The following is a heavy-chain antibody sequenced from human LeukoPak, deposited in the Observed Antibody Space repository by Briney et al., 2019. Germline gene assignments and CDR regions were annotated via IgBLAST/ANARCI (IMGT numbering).Heavy chain of an antibody. CDR2: INWNGASR. D-gene: IGHD6-13*01. CDR1: GFTFDDYG. J-gene: IGHJ4*02. CDR3: ARDQVSIAGTGIDY. Sequence: PGGSLRLSCVASGFTFDDYGMSWVRQAPGQGPEWVSDINWNGASRRYADSVKGRFTISRDNAKKSLYLQMNSLRAEDTALYYCARDQVSIAGTGIDYWGQGTLVTVSS. V-gene: IGHV3-20*04.